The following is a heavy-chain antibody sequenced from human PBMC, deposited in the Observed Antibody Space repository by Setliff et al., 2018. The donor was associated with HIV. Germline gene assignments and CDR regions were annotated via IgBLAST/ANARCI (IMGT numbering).Heavy chain of an antibody. Sequence: GGSLRLSCAASGFTVSSNYMSWVRQAPGKGLEWVSVINSGGTTYYADSVKGRFTISIDNSKNTLYLQMNSLRPEDKAVYYCVRETWRAFDIWGQGTMVTVSS. CDR1: GFTVSSNY. J-gene: IGHJ3*02. D-gene: IGHD3-3*01. CDR3: VRETWRAFDI. CDR2: INSGGTT. V-gene: IGHV3-66*02.